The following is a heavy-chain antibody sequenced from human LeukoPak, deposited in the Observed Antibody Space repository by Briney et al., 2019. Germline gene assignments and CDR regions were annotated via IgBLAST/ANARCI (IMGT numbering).Heavy chain of an antibody. D-gene: IGHD4-17*01. CDR1: GGSISSGSYY. V-gene: IGHV4-61*02. Sequence: TLSLTCAVSGGSISSGSYYWCWIRQPAGKGLEWIGRIHSSGSTNYNLSLKSRVSISADTSKNQFSLKLTSVTAADTAVYYCARDGDYGDYEYWGQGTLVTVSS. J-gene: IGHJ4*02. CDR2: IHSSGST. CDR3: ARDGDYGDYEY.